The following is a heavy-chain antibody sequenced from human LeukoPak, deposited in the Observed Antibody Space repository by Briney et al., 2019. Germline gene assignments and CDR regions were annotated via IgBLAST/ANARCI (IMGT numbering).Heavy chain of an antibody. V-gene: IGHV4-59*01. Sequence: SETLSLTCTVSGGSISSYYWSWIRQPPGKGLEWIGYIYYSGSTNYNPSLKSRVTISVDTSKNQFSLKLSSVTAAGTAVYYCARDKFKYFDPWGQGTLVTVSS. CDR1: GGSISSYY. CDR3: ARDKFKYFDP. J-gene: IGHJ5*02. CDR2: IYYSGST.